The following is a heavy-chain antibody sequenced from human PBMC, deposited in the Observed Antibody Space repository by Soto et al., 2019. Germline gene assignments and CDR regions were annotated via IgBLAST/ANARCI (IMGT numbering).Heavy chain of an antibody. Sequence: SETLSLTCAVYGGSFSGYYWSWIRQPPGKGLEWIGEINHSGSTNYNPSLKSRVTISVDTSKNQFSLKLSSVTAADTAVYYCARGRGKMVRGVIIKAYFDYWGQGTLVTVSS. CDR3: ARGRGKMVRGVIIKAYFDY. V-gene: IGHV4-34*01. J-gene: IGHJ4*02. CDR2: INHSGST. CDR1: GGSFSGYY. D-gene: IGHD3-10*01.